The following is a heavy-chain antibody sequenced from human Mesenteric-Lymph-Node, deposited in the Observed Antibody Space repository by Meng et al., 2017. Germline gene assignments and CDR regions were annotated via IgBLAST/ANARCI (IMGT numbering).Heavy chain of an antibody. CDR2: MNPNSGNT. CDR1: GYTFTSYD. V-gene: IGHV1-8*01. Sequence: ASVKVSCKASGYTFTSYDINWVRQATGQGLEWMGWMNPNSGNTGYAQKFQGRITMTRNTSISTAYMELSSLRSEDTAVYYCARRHDFWRGYFYYYYGMDVWGQGTTVTVSS. J-gene: IGHJ6*02. CDR3: ARRHDFWRGYFYYYYGMDV. D-gene: IGHD3-3*01.